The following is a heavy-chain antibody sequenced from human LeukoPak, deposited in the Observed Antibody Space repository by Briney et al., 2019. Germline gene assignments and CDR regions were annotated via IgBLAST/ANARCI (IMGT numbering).Heavy chain of an antibody. D-gene: IGHD3-22*01. CDR3: ARDNYYDGSGYYKY. CDR2: IIPILGIA. J-gene: IGHJ4*02. Sequence: ASVKVSCKASGGTFSSYAISWVRQAPGQGLEWMGRIIPILGIANYAQKFRGRVTITADKSTSTAYMELSSLRSEDTAVYYCARDNYYDGSGYYKYWGQGTLVTVSS. CDR1: GGTFSSYA. V-gene: IGHV1-69*04.